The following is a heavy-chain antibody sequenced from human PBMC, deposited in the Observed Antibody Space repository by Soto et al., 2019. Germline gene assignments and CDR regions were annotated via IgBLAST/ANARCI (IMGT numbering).Heavy chain of an antibody. CDR1: GFPFSIYS. CDR3: VRDHQWAFDY. D-gene: IGHD2-8*01. CDR2: ASNDDI. Sequence: EVQLVESGGGLVQPGGSLRLSCAASGFPFSIYSMNWVRQAPGKGLEWVSYASNDDISYADSVRGRFTIYRDTAKNSLYLQMNSLRVDDTAVYYCVRDHQWAFDYWGQGILVTVSS. J-gene: IGHJ4*02. V-gene: IGHV3-48*01.